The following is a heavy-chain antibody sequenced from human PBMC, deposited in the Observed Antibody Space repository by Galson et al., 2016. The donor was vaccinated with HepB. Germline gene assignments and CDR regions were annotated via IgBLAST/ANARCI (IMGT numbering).Heavy chain of an antibody. V-gene: IGHV3-11*01. Sequence: SLRLSCAASNFTFSDYPMTWIRQAPGKGLEWLSYISSDGTVIYYADSVKGRFSISRDDASHSLHLQMTSLRAEDTAIYYCARKKPLDCYGGSCCYYFVMDVWGKGTTVIVSS. CDR3: ARKKPLDCYGGSCCYYFVMDV. D-gene: IGHD4-23*01. J-gene: IGHJ6*04. CDR2: ISSDGTVI. CDR1: NFTFSDYP.